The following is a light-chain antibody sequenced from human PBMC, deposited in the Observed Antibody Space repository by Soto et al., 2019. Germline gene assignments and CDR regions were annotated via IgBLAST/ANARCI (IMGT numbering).Light chain of an antibody. J-gene: IGKJ1*01. CDR1: QSCSSSY. V-gene: IGKV3-20*01. Sequence: EIVLPQSPGTLSLSPGERASLSCRASQSCSSSYLAWYQQNPGQAPRLLIFSASKRATGIPDWFSGSGSRTDFTLTISRLEPEDFAVYYCQQYGSSGTFGQGTKVDIK. CDR2: SAS. CDR3: QQYGSSGT.